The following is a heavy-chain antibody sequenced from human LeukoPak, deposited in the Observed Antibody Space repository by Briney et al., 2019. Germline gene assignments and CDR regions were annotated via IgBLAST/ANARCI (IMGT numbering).Heavy chain of an antibody. CDR3: ARVIAAAGNEYYYYYYYMDV. J-gene: IGHJ6*03. V-gene: IGHV1-69*13. D-gene: IGHD6-13*01. CDR2: IIPIFGTA. CDR1: GGTFSSYA. Sequence: SVKVSCKASGGTFSSYAISWVRQAPGQGLEWMGGIIPIFGTANYAQKFQGRVTITADESTSTAYMELSSLRSEDTAVYYSARVIAAAGNEYYYYYYYMDVWGKGTTVTVSS.